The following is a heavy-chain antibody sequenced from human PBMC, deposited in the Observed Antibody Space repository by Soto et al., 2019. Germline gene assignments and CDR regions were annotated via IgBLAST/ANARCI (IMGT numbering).Heavy chain of an antibody. V-gene: IGHV1-46*01. J-gene: IGHJ4*02. Sequence: ASVKISCTAPGDTFTSYYLNWVRHAPAQGLEWMGILNPSGGSTTYEQKVTRRATMTRDTSTSTVYMQLSSLEYQDTAVYYCARGRLVVTSIGPHAYWGQGTLVTVSS. CDR1: GDTFTSYY. D-gene: IGHD2-21*02. CDR3: ARGRLVVTSIGPHAY. CDR2: LNPSGGST.